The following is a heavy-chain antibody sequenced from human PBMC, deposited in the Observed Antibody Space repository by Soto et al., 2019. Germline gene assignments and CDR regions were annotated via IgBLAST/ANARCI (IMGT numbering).Heavy chain of an antibody. CDR2: IIPIFGPA. Sequence: SVKVSCKASGDTFSSYAISWVRQAPGQGLEWMGWIIPIFGPANYAQKFQGRVTITADKSTSTAYMELSSLRSEDTAVYYCASGQQQRVLFYYDYGMDVWGQGTTVTVSS. V-gene: IGHV1-69*06. J-gene: IGHJ6*02. CDR3: ASGQQQRVLFYYDYGMDV. CDR1: GDTFSSYA. D-gene: IGHD6-13*01.